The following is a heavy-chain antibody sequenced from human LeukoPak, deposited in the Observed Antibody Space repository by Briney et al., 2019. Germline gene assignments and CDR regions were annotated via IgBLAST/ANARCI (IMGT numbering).Heavy chain of an antibody. D-gene: IGHD2-2*01. CDR2: INPNSGGT. CDR3: ARHRGYCSSTSCPNCFDP. CDR1: GYTFTGYY. Sequence: GASVKVSCKASGYTFTGYYMPRVRQAPGQGLEWMGWINPNSGGTNYAQKFQGRVTMTRDTSIGTAYMELSGLRSDDTAVYYCARHRGYCSSTSCPNCFDPWGQGTLVTVSS. V-gene: IGHV1-2*02. J-gene: IGHJ5*02.